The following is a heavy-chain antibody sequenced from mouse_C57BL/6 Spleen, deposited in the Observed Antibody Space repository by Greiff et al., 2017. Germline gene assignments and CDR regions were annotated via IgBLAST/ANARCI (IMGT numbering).Heavy chain of an antibody. J-gene: IGHJ4*01. CDR3: ARTVYAMDY. V-gene: IGHV5-4*03. CDR2: ISDGGSYT. CDR1: GFTFSSYA. Sequence: EVMLVESGGGLVKPGGSLKLSCAASGFTFSSYAMSWVRQTPEKRLEWVATISDGGSYTYYPDNVKGRFTISRDNAKNNLYLQMSHLKSEDTAMYYCARTVYAMDYWGQGTSGTVSS.